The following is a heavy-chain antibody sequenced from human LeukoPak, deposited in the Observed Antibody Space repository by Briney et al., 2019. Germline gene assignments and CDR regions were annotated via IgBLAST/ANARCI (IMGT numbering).Heavy chain of an antibody. CDR3: ARLYGTFLEWSPYFDY. V-gene: IGHV3-53*04. D-gene: IGHD3-3*02. Sequence: PGGSLRLSCAASGFTVSSNFMSWVRQAPGKGLGWVSVIYSGGCTYYADSVKGRFTISRHNSKNTLYLQMNSLRAEDTAVYYCARLYGTFLEWSPYFDYWGQGALVTVSS. CDR1: GFTVSSNF. CDR2: IYSGGCT. J-gene: IGHJ4*02.